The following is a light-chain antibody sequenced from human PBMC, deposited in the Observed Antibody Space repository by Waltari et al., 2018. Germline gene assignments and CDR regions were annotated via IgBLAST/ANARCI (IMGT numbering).Light chain of an antibody. CDR2: EGS. J-gene: IGLJ3*02. V-gene: IGLV2-23*01. Sequence: QSALTQPASVSGSLGQSITIYCTGTSGDAGGSNVVSWYQRHPGKVPKLIIYEGSKRPSGISDRFSGSKSGNTASLTISGLQTEDEAEYYCYSYAGSSTWVFGGGTQLTVV. CDR3: YSYAGSSTWV. CDR1: SGDAGGSNV.